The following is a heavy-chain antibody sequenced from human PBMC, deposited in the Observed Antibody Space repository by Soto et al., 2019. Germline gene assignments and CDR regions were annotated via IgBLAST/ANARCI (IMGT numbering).Heavy chain of an antibody. CDR1: GYTFTGYY. CDR2: ISAYNGNT. CDR3: ARDKAYVGYDY. J-gene: IGHJ4*02. V-gene: IGHV1-18*04. D-gene: IGHD5-12*01. Sequence: ASVKVSCKASGYTFTGYYMHWVRQAPGQGLEWMGWISAYNGNTNYAQKLQGRVTMTTDTSTSTAYMELNRLTSDDTAIYFCARDKAYVGYDYWGQGTLVTVSS.